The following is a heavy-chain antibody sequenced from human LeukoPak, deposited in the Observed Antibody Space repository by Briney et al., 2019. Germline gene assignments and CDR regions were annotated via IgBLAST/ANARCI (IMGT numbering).Heavy chain of an antibody. D-gene: IGHD2-8*02. J-gene: IGHJ3*02. V-gene: IGHV4-59*08. CDR3: ARHLAYRHWSPFDI. CDR2: IYYSGST. CDR1: GGPSSNYY. Sequence: SETLTLTCSVSGGPSSNYYWSWIRQPPGRGLEWIGYIYYSGSTNSNASLKSRVTIFVDPSKNQFSLRLSSVTAADTAVYYCARHLAYRHWSPFDIWARGTMVTVSS.